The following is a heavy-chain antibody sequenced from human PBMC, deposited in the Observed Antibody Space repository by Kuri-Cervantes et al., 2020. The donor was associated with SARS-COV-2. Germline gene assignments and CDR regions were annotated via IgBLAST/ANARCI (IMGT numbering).Heavy chain of an antibody. CDR1: GFSFSDYS. D-gene: IGHD3-9*01. Sequence: GESLKISCSASGFSFSDYSMNWVRQAPGKGLEWVSYISESGTYKYYADSLRGRFTMSRDNADNSLFLQMNNLRADDTAIHYCTRDSHYDFLTGYYSDFWGQGTLVTVSS. CDR2: ISESGTYK. V-gene: IGHV3-21*01. CDR3: TRDSHYDFLTGYYSDF. J-gene: IGHJ4*02.